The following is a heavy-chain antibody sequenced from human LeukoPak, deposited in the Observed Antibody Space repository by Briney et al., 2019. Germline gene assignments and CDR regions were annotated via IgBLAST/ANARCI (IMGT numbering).Heavy chain of an antibody. V-gene: IGHV4-34*01. Sequence: PSGTLSLTCAVYGGSFSGYYWSWIRQPPGKGLEWMGEISHSGSTNYNPSLKSRVTISVDTSKNQFSLKLSSVTVADTAVYYCARVSDSSSNYYYYYYYMDVWGKGTTVTVSS. J-gene: IGHJ6*03. CDR1: GGSFSGYY. D-gene: IGHD6-6*01. CDR3: ARVSDSSSNYYYYYYYMDV. CDR2: ISHSGST.